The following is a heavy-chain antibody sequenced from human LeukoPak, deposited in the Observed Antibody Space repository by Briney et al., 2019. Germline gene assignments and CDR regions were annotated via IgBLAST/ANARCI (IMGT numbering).Heavy chain of an antibody. CDR1: GGSISSSNW. J-gene: IGHJ4*02. Sequence: SETLSLTCAVSGGSISSSNWWSWVRQPPGKGLEWIGEIYHSGSTNYNPSLKSRVTISVDKSKNQFSLKLSSVTAADTAVYYCARYCSSTSCYYFDYWGQGTLVTVSS. D-gene: IGHD2-2*01. CDR3: ARYCSSTSCYYFDY. V-gene: IGHV4-4*02. CDR2: IYHSGST.